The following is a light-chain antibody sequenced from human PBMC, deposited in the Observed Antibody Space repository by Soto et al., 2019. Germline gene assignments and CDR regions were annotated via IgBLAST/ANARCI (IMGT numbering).Light chain of an antibody. J-gene: IGKJ5*01. CDR1: QTVSSNY. Sequence: EIILTQSPDTLSVSPGERATLFFRSSQTVSSNYLAWCQQRPGQAPRLLIYGASTRAAGIPDRFSGSGSGTDFTLTITRLEPEDSAVYFCQQYTGPPTTFGQGTRLEIK. V-gene: IGKV3-20*01. CDR2: GAS. CDR3: QQYTGPPTT.